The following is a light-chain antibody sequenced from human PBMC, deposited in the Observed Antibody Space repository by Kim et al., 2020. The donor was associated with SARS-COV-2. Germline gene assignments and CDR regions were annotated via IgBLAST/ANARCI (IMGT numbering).Light chain of an antibody. Sequence: PGESATLSCRASQRVSGTYLAWYQQKPGQAPRLLIYGASSRATGIPDRFSGSGSGTDFTLTINRLEPEDFAVYYCQQYDSSSRWTVGQGTKVDIK. CDR2: GAS. J-gene: IGKJ1*01. V-gene: IGKV3-20*01. CDR1: QRVSGTY. CDR3: QQYDSSSRWT.